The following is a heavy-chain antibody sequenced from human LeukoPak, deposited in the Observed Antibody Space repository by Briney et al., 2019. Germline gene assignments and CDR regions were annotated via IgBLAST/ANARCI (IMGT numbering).Heavy chain of an antibody. CDR1: GITFSSYW. CDR2: INTQGTYT. D-gene: IGHD5-18*01. CDR3: ARDRGLWIQLWLVFDY. Sequence: GGSLRLSCAVSGITFSSYWMHWVRQDPGRGLLWVSRINTQGTYTNYADSVKGRFTISRDNAKNTLYLQMSSLRADDTAVYYCARDRGLWIQLWLVFDYWGQGTLVTVSS. V-gene: IGHV3-74*01. J-gene: IGHJ4*02.